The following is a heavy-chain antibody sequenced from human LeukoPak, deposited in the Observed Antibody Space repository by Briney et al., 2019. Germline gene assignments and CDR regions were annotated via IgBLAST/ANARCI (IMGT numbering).Heavy chain of an antibody. D-gene: IGHD3-9*01. J-gene: IGHJ4*02. Sequence: ASVKVSFKASGYMFNIYGISWVRQAPGQGLEWMAWTSVNNGDTKYGQKLQGRVTVTTDTSTSTVYLELRRLRPDDTAVYYCVRDQYLNVMTGFDDWGQGTLVTVSS. V-gene: IGHV1-18*01. CDR2: TSVNNGDT. CDR1: GYMFNIYG. CDR3: VRDQYLNVMTGFDD.